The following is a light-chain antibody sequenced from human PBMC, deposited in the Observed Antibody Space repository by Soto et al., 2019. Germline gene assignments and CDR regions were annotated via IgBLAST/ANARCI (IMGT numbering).Light chain of an antibody. CDR1: QSISSW. V-gene: IGKV1-5*01. J-gene: IGKJ1*01. CDR2: DAS. Sequence: DLQMTQSPSTLSASVGDRVTITCRASQSISSWLAWYQQKPGKAPKLLIYDASSLESGVPSRFSGSGSGTELTITISSLQPDDFETYDCQQYNSYSWTFGQGTKVDIK. CDR3: QQYNSYSWT.